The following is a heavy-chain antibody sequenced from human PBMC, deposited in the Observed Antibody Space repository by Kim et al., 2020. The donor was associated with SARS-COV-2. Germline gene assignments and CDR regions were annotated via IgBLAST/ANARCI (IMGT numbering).Heavy chain of an antibody. CDR3: ARDRSSGWPDWYFDL. CDR1: GGSISSSSYY. CDR2: IYYSGST. J-gene: IGHJ2*01. Sequence: SETLSLTCTVSGGSISSSSYYWGWIRQPPGKGLEWIGSIYYSGSTYYNPSLKSRVTISVDTSKNQFSLKLSSVTAADTAVYYCARDRSSGWPDWYFDLWGRGTLVTVSS. D-gene: IGHD6-19*01. V-gene: IGHV4-39*07.